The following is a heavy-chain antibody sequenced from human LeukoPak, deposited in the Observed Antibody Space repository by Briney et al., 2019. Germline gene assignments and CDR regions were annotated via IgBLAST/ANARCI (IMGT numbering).Heavy chain of an antibody. D-gene: IGHD2-2*01. CDR3: ARQGGFASSAGV. CDR2: IYYSGST. CDR1: GGSITSYY. Sequence: ASETLSLTCTVSGGSITSYYWSWIRQPPGKGLEWIGYIYYSGSTNYNPSLKSRVTISVDTSKNRFSLKLSSVTAADTAVYFCARQGGFASSAGVWGKGTTVTVSS. J-gene: IGHJ6*04. V-gene: IGHV4-59*08.